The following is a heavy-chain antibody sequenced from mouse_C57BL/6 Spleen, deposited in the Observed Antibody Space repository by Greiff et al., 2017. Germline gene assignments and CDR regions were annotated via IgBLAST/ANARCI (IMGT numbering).Heavy chain of an antibody. D-gene: IGHD2-2*01. V-gene: IGHV1-82*01. CDR3: AREASTMGTTGAMDY. CDR2: IYPGDGDT. CDR1: GYAFSSSW. Sequence: QVQLQQSGPELVKPGASVKISCTASGYAFSSSWMHWVKQRPGKGLEWIGRIYPGDGDTNYNGKFKGKATLTADKSSSTAYLQLSSLTSEDSAVYFCAREASTMGTTGAMDYWGQGTSVTVSS. J-gene: IGHJ4*01.